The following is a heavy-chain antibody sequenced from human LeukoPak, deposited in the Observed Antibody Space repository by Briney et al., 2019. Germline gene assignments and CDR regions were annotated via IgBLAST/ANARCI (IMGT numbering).Heavy chain of an antibody. Sequence: PGGSLRLSCAASGFKFSNYWMHWVRQVPGKGLVWVSRINRDGGITTYADSVKGRFTISRDNAKNMLYLQLNSLRAEDTAVYYCISDSEGRSGGDYWAREPWSPSPQ. J-gene: IGHJ4*02. D-gene: IGHD3-10*01. CDR1: GFKFSNYW. CDR3: ISDSEGRSGGDY. V-gene: IGHV3-74*03. CDR2: INRDGGIT.